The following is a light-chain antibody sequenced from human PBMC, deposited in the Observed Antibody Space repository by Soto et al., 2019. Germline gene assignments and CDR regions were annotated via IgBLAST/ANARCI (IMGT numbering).Light chain of an antibody. CDR1: QSLLHSNGYNS. Sequence: DIVMTQSPLSLPVTPGEPASISCRSSQSLLHSNGYNSLDWYLQKPGQSPQLLIYLGSNRASGVPDRFSGSGSGTDFTLKISRVAAEDVGVYYCMQALQTPWTFGQGTKLEIK. CDR3: MQALQTPWT. V-gene: IGKV2-28*01. CDR2: LGS. J-gene: IGKJ2*02.